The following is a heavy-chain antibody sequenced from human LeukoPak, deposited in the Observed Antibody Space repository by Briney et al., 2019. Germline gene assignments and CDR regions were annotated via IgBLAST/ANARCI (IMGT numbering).Heavy chain of an antibody. D-gene: IGHD5-18*01. J-gene: IGHJ4*02. CDR1: GFTFSSYG. Sequence: GGSLRLSCAASGFTFSSYGMHWVRQAPGKGLEWVAVIWYDGSNKYYADSVKGRFTISRDNSKNTLYLQMNSLRAEDTAVYYCAKERDTAMVTIDYWGQGTLVTVSS. V-gene: IGHV3-30*02. CDR2: IWYDGSNK. CDR3: AKERDTAMVTIDY.